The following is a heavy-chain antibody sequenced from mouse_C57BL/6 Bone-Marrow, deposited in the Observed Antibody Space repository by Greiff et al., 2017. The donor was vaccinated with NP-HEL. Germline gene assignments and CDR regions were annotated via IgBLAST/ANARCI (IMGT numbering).Heavy chain of an antibody. CDR3: ARGGGSSFDY. V-gene: IGHV1-81*01. J-gene: IGHJ2*01. CDR1: GYTFTSYG. D-gene: IGHD1-1*01. CDR2: IYPRSGNT. Sequence: VQGVESGAELARPGASVKLSCKASGYTFTSYGISWVKQRTGQGLEWIGEIYPRSGNTYYNEKFKGKATLTADKSSSTAYMELRSLTSEDSAVYFCARGGGSSFDYWGQGTTLTVSS.